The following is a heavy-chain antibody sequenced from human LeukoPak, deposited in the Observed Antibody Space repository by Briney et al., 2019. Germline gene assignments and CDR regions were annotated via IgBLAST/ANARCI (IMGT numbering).Heavy chain of an antibody. Sequence: SETLSLTCAVYGGSFSGYYWSWIRQPPGKGLEWIGEINHSGSTNYNPSLKSRVTISVDKSKNQFSLKLSSVTAAGTAVYYCARVDYYDILTGYFLWGQGTLVTVSS. CDR3: ARVDYYDILTGYFL. V-gene: IGHV4-34*01. D-gene: IGHD3-9*01. CDR2: INHSGST. J-gene: IGHJ4*02. CDR1: GGSFSGYY.